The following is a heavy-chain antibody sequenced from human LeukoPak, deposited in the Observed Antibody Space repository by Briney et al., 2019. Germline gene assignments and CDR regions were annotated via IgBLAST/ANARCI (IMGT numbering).Heavy chain of an antibody. D-gene: IGHD1-26*01. CDR1: GGSISSYY. Sequence: SETLSLTCTVSGGSISSYYWSWIRQPPGKGLEWIGYIYYSGSTNYNPSLKSRATISVDTSKNQFSLQLSSVTAADTAVYYCARSFSAYYFDYWGQGTLVTVSS. V-gene: IGHV4-59*01. CDR3: ARSFSAYYFDY. CDR2: IYYSGST. J-gene: IGHJ4*02.